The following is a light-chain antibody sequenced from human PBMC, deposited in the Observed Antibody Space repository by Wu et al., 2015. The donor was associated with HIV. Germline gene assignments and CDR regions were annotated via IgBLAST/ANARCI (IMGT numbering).Light chain of an antibody. J-gene: IGKJ4*01. Sequence: IQMTQSPSSLSASTGDRVTITCRASQDIKSNLAWYQQKPGKAPNLLIFSASTLHSGVPSRFSGSRSGTDFTLTISCLQSEDFAHYYCQQYDTYPLAFGGGTKGGDXT. V-gene: IGKV1-8*01. CDR3: QQYDTYPLA. CDR1: QDIKSN. CDR2: SAS.